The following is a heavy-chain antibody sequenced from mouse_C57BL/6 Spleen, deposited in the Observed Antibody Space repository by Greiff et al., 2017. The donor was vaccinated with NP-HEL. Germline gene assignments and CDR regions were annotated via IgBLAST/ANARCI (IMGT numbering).Heavy chain of an antibody. CDR3: ARDGAGTGWYFDV. D-gene: IGHD4-1*01. CDR2: ISYDGSN. J-gene: IGHJ1*03. V-gene: IGHV3-6*01. CDR1: GYSITSGYY. Sequence: EVQLQQSGPGLVKPSQSLSLTCSVTGYSITSGYYWNWIRQFPGNKLEWMGYISYDGSNNYNPSLKNRISITRDTSKNQFFLKLNSVTTEDTATYYCARDGAGTGWYFDVWGTGTTVTVSS.